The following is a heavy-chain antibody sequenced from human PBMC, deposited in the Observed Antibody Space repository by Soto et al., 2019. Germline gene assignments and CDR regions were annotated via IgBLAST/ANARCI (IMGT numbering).Heavy chain of an antibody. D-gene: IGHD5-12*01. V-gene: IGHV1-69*01. CDR3: ARGRGYSGDDHYYYFDMDV. Sequence: QVQLVQSGAEVKKPASSVKVSCKASGGTFNNYPITWVRQAPGEGLEWMGGSIPIFGTANYAQNFQGRVTISVDESTSTAYMELSSLRSEDTALYYCARGRGYSGDDHYYYFDMDVWGQGTTVTVSS. CDR2: SIPIFGTA. J-gene: IGHJ6*02. CDR1: GGTFNNYP.